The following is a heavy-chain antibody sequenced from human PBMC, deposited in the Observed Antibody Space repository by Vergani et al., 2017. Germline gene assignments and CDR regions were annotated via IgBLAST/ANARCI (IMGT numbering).Heavy chain of an antibody. CDR1: GVSVTDYN. V-gene: IGHV4-59*02. Sequence: QAQLQESGPGLVKPSETLSLTCHVFGVSVTDYNCNWIRQAPGKGLEWIGSLSTTGGATHARHNPSLKSRVSISVYTSKSQFSLRLTSVPAADSAIYYCAGDTHSWQRADRWGQGLLVSVSS. CDR2: LSTTGGA. CDR3: AGDTHSWQRADR. J-gene: IGHJ5*02. D-gene: IGHD6-13*01.